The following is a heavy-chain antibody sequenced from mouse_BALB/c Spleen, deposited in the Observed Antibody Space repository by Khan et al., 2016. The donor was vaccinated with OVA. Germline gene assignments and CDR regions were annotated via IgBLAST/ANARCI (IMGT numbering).Heavy chain of an antibody. CDR2: IRNKAKGYTT. J-gene: IGHJ1*01. Sequence: EVALVESGGGLVQPGGSLRLSCATSGFTFTDYYMSWVRQPPGKALEWLGFIRNKAKGYTTEYSASVKGRFTISRDNSQSIVYLQMNTLRGEDSATYYCARETVVDIYWYLDVWGAGTTVTVSS. CDR1: GFTFTDYY. V-gene: IGHV7-3*02. CDR3: ARETVVDIYWYLDV. D-gene: IGHD1-1*01.